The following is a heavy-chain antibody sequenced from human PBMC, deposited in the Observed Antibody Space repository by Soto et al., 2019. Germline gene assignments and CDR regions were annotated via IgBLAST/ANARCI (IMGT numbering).Heavy chain of an antibody. CDR1: GGSISSYY. J-gene: IGHJ6*02. Sequence: QVQLQESGPGLVKPSETLSLTCTVSGGSISSYYWSWIRQPPGKGLEWIGYISYSGITNYNPSLKSRATISVDTSKNQFSLKLSSVTAADTAVYYCARYKSNYYYGMDVWGQGTTVTVSS. CDR2: ISYSGIT. CDR3: ARYKSNYYYGMDV. D-gene: IGHD1-20*01. V-gene: IGHV4-59*01.